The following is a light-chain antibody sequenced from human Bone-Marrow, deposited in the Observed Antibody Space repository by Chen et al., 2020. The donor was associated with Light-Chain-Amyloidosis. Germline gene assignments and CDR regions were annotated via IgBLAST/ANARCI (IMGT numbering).Light chain of an antibody. Sequence: DIQMTQSPYTLSASVGDRVTITCRASQSFNNWLAWYQQKPGKAPKLLIYDASTLGTGVPSRFDGSGSGTEFTLTISSLQPDDFATYYCQQYSSYSPEYTFGQGTKLEIK. CDR2: DAS. CDR1: QSFNNW. J-gene: IGKJ2*01. CDR3: QQYSSYSPEYT. V-gene: IGKV1-5*01.